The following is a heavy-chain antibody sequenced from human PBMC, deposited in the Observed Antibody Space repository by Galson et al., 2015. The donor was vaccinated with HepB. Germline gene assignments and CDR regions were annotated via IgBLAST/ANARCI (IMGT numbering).Heavy chain of an antibody. J-gene: IGHJ4*02. CDR1: GYTFTNYY. D-gene: IGHD2-15*01. V-gene: IGHV1-2*06. CDR2: INPKSGGT. CDR3: ARGTHILVVVAANFDY. Sequence: SVKVSCKASGYTFTNYYIHWVRQAPGQGLEWMGRINPKSGGTNFAQKFLGRVTMTRDTSISTAYMELSSLRSDDTAFYYCARGTHILVVVAANFDYWGQGTLVTVSS.